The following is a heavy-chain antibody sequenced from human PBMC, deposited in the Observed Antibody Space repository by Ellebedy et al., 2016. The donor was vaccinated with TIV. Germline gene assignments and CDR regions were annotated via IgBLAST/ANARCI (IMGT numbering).Heavy chain of an antibody. CDR3: ARAPPGSGPDF. V-gene: IGHV3-30-3*01. Sequence: GGSLRLXCVVSGFTFSSYAMHWVRQPPGKGLEWVAALSYDGTSEYYADSVKGRVTISRDDSKNTLFLQVNSLRVEDTAVYYCARAPPGSGPDFWGQGTLVSVSS. J-gene: IGHJ4*02. D-gene: IGHD6-19*01. CDR1: GFTFSSYA. CDR2: LSYDGTSE.